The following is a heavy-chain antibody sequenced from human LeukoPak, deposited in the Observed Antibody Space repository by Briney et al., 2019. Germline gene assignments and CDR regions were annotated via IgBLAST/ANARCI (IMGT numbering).Heavy chain of an antibody. Sequence: SETLPLTCTVSGGSISSYYWSWIRQPAGKGLEWIGRIYTSGSTNYNPSLKSRVTMSVDTSKNQFSLKLSSGTAADTAVYYCARGYSYGTPVDYWGQGTLVTVSS. CDR2: IYTSGST. J-gene: IGHJ4*02. CDR3: ARGYSYGTPVDY. CDR1: GGSISSYY. V-gene: IGHV4-4*07. D-gene: IGHD5-18*01.